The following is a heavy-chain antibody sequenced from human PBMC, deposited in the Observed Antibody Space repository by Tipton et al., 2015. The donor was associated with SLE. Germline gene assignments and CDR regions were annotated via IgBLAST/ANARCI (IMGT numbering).Heavy chain of an antibody. J-gene: IGHJ5*02. CDR2: IYYTGST. Sequence: TLSLTCTVSGGSISSDNYYWGWIRQPPGKGLEWIGSIYYTGSTHYNPSLQSRVTMSVDTSKNQFSLKLSSVTAADTAVFYCARLRGVDNWYVRWFDRWGQGTPVTVSS. D-gene: IGHD1-1*01. V-gene: IGHV4-39*01. CDR3: ARLRGVDNWYVRWFDR. CDR1: GGSISSDNYY.